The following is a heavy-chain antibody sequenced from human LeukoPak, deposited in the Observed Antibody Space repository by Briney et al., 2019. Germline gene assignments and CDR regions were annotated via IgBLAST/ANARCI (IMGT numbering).Heavy chain of an antibody. CDR1: GYTFTSYA. V-gene: IGHV7-4-1*02. Sequence: ASVKVSCKASGYTFTSYAMNWVRQAPGQGLEWMGWINTNTGNPTYAQGLTGRFVFSLDTSVSTAYLQISSLKAEDTAVYYCARDGFKRWLQGSAFDIWGQGTMVTVSS. CDR3: ARDGFKRWLQGSAFDI. D-gene: IGHD5-24*01. CDR2: INTNTGNP. J-gene: IGHJ3*02.